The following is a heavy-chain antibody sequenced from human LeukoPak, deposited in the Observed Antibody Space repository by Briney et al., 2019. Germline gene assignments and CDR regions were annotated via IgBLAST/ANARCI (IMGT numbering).Heavy chain of an antibody. Sequence: EASVKVSCKASGYTFTSYGISWVRQAPGQGLEGMGWISAYNGNTNYAQKLQGRVTMTTDTSTSTAYTEPRSLRSDDTAVYYCARDYDFWCAWGQGILVTVSS. V-gene: IGHV1-18*01. CDR1: GYTFTSYG. D-gene: IGHD3-3*01. J-gene: IGHJ5*02. CDR2: ISAYNGNT. CDR3: ARDYDFWCA.